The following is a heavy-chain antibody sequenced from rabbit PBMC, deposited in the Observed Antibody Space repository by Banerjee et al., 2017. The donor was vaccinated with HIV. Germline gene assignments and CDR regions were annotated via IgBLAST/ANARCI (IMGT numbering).Heavy chain of an antibody. V-gene: IGHV1S45*01. CDR3: AIWVPGILESFNP. Sequence: QEQLEESGGDLVKPEGFLTLTCTASGFSFSSNYYMCWVRQAPGKGLEWIACIYAGADITYYASWAKGRFTISKTSSTTVTLQMTSLTAADTATYFCAIWVPGILESFNPWGPGTLVTVS. J-gene: IGHJ2*01. D-gene: IGHD3-1*01. CDR1: GFSFSSNYY. CDR2: IYAGADIT.